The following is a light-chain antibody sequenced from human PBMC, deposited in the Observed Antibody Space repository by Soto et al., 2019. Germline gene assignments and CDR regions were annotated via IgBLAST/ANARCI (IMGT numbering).Light chain of an antibody. J-gene: IGKJ2*01. CDR3: LQTFRNPHT. CDR1: QAISSY. V-gene: IGKV1-39*01. CDR2: SAS. Sequence: IQMTQSPSSLSASVGERITITCRASQAISSYLNWYQQKPGAAPNLLIYSASTLHTGVPSRFSGSGFGTDYTLTISSLQPADFATYYCLQTFRNPHTFGQGTKLDI.